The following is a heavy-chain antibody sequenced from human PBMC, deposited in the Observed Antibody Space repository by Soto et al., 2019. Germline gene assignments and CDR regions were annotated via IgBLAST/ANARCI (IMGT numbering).Heavy chain of an antibody. CDR2: TYYRSKWYN. CDR1: GDSVSSNSAA. Sequence: SQTLSLTCAISGDSVSSNSAAWNWIRQSPSRGLEWLGRTYYRSKWYNDYAVSVKSRITINPDTSKNQFSLQLNSVTPEDTAVYYCARDRYCTNGVCPKRYYYYGMDVWGQGTTVTVS. J-gene: IGHJ6*02. D-gene: IGHD2-8*01. CDR3: ARDRYCTNGVCPKRYYYYGMDV. V-gene: IGHV6-1*01.